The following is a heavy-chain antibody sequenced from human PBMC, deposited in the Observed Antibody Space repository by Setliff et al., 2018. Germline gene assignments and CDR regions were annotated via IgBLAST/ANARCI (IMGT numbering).Heavy chain of an antibody. CDR2: VDGSGYST. Sequence: PGGSLRLSCAASGFTVSSNYMSWVRQAPGKGLEWVSTVDGSGYSTFYADSVKGRFTISRDNSKNTLYLQMNSLRAEDTAVYYCAKGSRDDWESAYWGQGTQVTVSS. CDR3: AKGSRDDWESAY. CDR1: GFTVSSNY. D-gene: IGHD3-9*01. V-gene: IGHV3-23*01. J-gene: IGHJ4*02.